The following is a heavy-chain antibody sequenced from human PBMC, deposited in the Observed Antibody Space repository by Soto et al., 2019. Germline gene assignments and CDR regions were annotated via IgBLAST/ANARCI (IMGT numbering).Heavy chain of an antibody. Sequence: SETLSLTFTVSGGSIRSYYWSWILQPAGKGLEWIGRIYTSGSTNYNPSLKSRVTMSVDTSKNQFSLKLSSVTAADTAVYYCARACSSNSCYDVFDYWGQGTLVTVSS. V-gene: IGHV4-4*07. D-gene: IGHD2-2*01. J-gene: IGHJ4*02. CDR1: GGSIRSYY. CDR2: IYTSGST. CDR3: ARACSSNSCYDVFDY.